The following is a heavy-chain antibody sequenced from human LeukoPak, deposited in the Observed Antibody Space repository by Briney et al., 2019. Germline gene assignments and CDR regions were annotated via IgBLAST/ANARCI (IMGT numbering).Heavy chain of an antibody. CDR1: GYTFTSYG. D-gene: IGHD3-10*01. V-gene: IGHV1-18*01. J-gene: IGHJ4*02. CDR3: ARGGFDYYGTGRAFDV. CDR2: ISAYNGNT. Sequence: ASVKVSCTASGYTFTSYGISWVRQAPGQGLEWMGWISAYNGNTNYAQKLQGRVTMTTDTSTSTAYMELRSLRSDDTAVYYCARGGFDYYGTGRAFDVWGQGTLVTVSS.